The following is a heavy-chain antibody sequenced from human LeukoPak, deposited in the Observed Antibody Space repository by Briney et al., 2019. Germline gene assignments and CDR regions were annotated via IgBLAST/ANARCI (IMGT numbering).Heavy chain of an antibody. J-gene: IGHJ6*02. CDR2: INPSDGST. D-gene: IGHD4-17*01. CDR3: ARRHGDFDFYYYGMDV. Sequence: ASVKVSRKASGYTFTSYYIHWVRQAPGQGLEWMGIINPSDGSTRYAQKVQGRVTMTRDTSTSTVYMELTSLRSEDAAVYYCARRHGDFDFYYYGMDVWGQGTPVTVSS. CDR1: GYTFTSYY. V-gene: IGHV1-46*01.